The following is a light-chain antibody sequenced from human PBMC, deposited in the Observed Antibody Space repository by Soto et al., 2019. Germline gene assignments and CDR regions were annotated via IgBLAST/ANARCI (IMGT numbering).Light chain of an antibody. CDR1: TSDVGGSNY. V-gene: IGLV2-14*01. Sequence: QSALTQPASVSGSPGQSITISCTGTTSDVGGSNYVSWYQQHPGKAPKVMIYEVSNRPSGVSNRFSGSKSGNTASLTISGLQAEDDADYYCSSYTSTTTRHVFGTGTKLTVL. CDR3: SSYTSTTTRHV. CDR2: EVS. J-gene: IGLJ1*01.